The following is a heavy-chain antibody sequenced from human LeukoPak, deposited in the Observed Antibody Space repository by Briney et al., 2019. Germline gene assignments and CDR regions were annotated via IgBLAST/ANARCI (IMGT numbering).Heavy chain of an antibody. J-gene: IGHJ4*02. Sequence: ASVKVSCKASGYTFTGYYMHWVRQAPGQGLEWMGRINPNSGGTNYAQEFQGRVTMTRDTSISTAYMELSRLRSDDTAVYYCARGAGGSGSYYSNYWGQGTLVTVSS. CDR3: ARGAGGSGSYYSNY. CDR1: GYTFTGYY. V-gene: IGHV1-2*06. D-gene: IGHD3-10*01. CDR2: INPNSGGT.